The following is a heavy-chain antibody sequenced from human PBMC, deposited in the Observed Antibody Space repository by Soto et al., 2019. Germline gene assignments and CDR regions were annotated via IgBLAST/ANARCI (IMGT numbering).Heavy chain of an antibody. CDR3: AQLLGGSYAFEF. J-gene: IGHJ3*01. CDR1: GFTFRNYP. V-gene: IGHV3-30-3*01. D-gene: IGHD1-26*01. CDR2: ISYDGSNR. Sequence: VQLVGSGGGVVQPGRSLRLSCAASGFTFRNYPMNWVRQAPDKGLQWVAVISYDGSNRDYADSVRGRFTISRDNSKNTLYLQMNSLRPEDTAVYYCAQLLGGSYAFEFWGQGTMVTVSS.